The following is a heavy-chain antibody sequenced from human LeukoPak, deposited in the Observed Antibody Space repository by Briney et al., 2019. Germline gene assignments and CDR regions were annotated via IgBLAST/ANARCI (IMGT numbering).Heavy chain of an antibody. CDR2: ISYDGSNK. J-gene: IGHJ4*02. Sequence: GGSLRLSCAASGFTFSSYAMHWVRQAPGKGLEWVAVISYDGSNKYYADSVKGRFTISRDNSKNTLYLQMNSLRAEDTAVYYCARGLYSSTWYLGYWGQGTLVTVSS. CDR3: ARGLYSSTWYLGY. V-gene: IGHV3-30-3*01. CDR1: GFTFSSYA. D-gene: IGHD6-13*01.